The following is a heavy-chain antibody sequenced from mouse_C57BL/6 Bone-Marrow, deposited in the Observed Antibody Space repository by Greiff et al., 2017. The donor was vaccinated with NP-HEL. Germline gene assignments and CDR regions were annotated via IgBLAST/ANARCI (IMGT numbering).Heavy chain of an antibody. CDR1: VSPFPRSW. CDR3: AREDYDYDEDWDFDV. Sequence: VQLQQPGAELVTPFSSFPLSFISSVSPFPRSWMPWVTPRPGRGLEWLGRIDPPLFFPQYNEKFKSKATLTVDKPSSTAYMQLSSLTSEDSAVYYCAREDYDYDEDWDFDVWGTGTTVTVSS. D-gene: IGHD2-4*01. J-gene: IGHJ1*03. V-gene: IGHV1-72*01. CDR2: IDPPLFFP.